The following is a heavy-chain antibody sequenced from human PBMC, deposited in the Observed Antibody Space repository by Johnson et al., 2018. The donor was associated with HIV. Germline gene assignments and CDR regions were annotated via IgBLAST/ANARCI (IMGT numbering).Heavy chain of an antibody. CDR1: GFTFYDYA. CDR2: ISWNSGSI. Sequence: VQLVESGGGLVQPGRSLRLSCVASGFTFYDYAMHWVRQAPGKGLEWVSGISWNSGSIGYADSVKGRFTISRDNAKNTLYLQMNSLRAEDTAVYYCAVTVHSSGWYGGDDAFDIWGQGTMVAVSS. CDR3: AVTVHSSGWYGGDDAFDI. J-gene: IGHJ3*02. V-gene: IGHV3-9*01. D-gene: IGHD6-19*01.